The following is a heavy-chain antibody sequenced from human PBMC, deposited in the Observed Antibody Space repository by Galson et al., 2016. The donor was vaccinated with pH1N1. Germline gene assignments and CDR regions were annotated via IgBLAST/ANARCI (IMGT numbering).Heavy chain of an antibody. CDR2: IIPILNTA. CDR3: AREDYYDTDLSDWYFDL. CDR1: GGTFGSYG. Sequence: SVKVSCKASGGTFGSYGINWVRQAPGQGLEWMGGIIPILNTAKYAQNFQGRVTITADKSTTTAYMELSSLRSEDTAVYFCAREDYYDTDLSDWYFDLWGRGPLLTVSS. D-gene: IGHD3-22*01. J-gene: IGHJ2*01. V-gene: IGHV1-69*06.